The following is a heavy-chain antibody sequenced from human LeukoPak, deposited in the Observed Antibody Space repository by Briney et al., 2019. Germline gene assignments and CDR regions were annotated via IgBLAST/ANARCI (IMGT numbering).Heavy chain of an antibody. CDR1: GVTISSSSYY. V-gene: IGHV4-39*01. CDR2: IYYSGSA. Sequence: TSETLSLTCTVSGVTISSSSYYWVWSCQSPGKGLEWIGSIYYSGSAYYNPSLKGRVTISVDTSKRQFSLKLTSVTAADTAVYYCARLGGIFDTPYFDYWGQGTLVTVPS. CDR3: ARLGGIFDTPYFDY. D-gene: IGHD2-15*01. J-gene: IGHJ4*02.